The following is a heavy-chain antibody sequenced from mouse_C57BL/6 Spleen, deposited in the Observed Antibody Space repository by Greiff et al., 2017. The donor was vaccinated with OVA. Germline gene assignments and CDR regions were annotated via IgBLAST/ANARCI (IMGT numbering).Heavy chain of an antibody. CDR1: GYSITSGYY. Sequence: EVKLQESGPGLVKPSQSLSLTCSVTGYSITSGYYWNWIRQFPGNKLEWMGYISYDGSNNYNPSLKNRISITRDTSKNQFFLKLNSVTTEDTATYYCARDGYPIYYAMDYWGQGTSVTVSS. CDR3: ARDGYPIYYAMDY. CDR2: ISYDGSN. V-gene: IGHV3-6*01. D-gene: IGHD2-2*01. J-gene: IGHJ4*01.